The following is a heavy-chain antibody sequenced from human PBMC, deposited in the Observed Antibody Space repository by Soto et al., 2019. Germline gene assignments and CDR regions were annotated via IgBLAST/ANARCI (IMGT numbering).Heavy chain of an antibody. Sequence: VSCKAPGYTFTSYDINWVRQATGQGLEWMGWMNPNSGNTGYAQKFQGRVTMTRNTSISTAYMELSSLRSEDTAVYYCARASSGYYYYYYYYYGMDVWGQGITVTVSS. CDR1: GYTFTSYD. J-gene: IGHJ6*02. CDR2: MNPNSGNT. CDR3: ARASSGYYYYYYYYYGMDV. D-gene: IGHD3-22*01. V-gene: IGHV1-8*01.